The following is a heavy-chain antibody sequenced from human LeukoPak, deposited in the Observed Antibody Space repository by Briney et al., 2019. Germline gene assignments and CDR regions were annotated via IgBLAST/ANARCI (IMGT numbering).Heavy chain of an antibody. CDR3: ARDFRGSRDYYYYGMDV. V-gene: IGHV3-30-3*01. CDR1: GFTFSSYA. Sequence: GGSLRLSCAASGFTFSSYAMHWVRQAPDKGLEWVAVISYDGSNKYYADSVKGRFTISRDNSKNTLYLQMNSLRAEDTAVYYCARDFRGSRDYYYYGMDVWGQGTTVTVSS. J-gene: IGHJ6*02. CDR2: ISYDGSNK. D-gene: IGHD6-13*01.